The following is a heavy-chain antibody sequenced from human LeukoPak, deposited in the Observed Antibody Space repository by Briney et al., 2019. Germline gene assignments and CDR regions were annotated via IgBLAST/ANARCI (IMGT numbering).Heavy chain of an antibody. CDR3: ARDMYSGYGLSDY. D-gene: IGHD5-12*01. Sequence: GASVKVSCKASGYTFTGYYMHWVRQAPGQGLEWMGWSNPNSGGRNYAQKFQGRVTMTRDTSISTAYMELSRLRSADTAAYYCARDMYSGYGLSDYWGQGTLVTVSS. J-gene: IGHJ4*02. CDR2: SNPNSGGR. CDR1: GYTFTGYY. V-gene: IGHV1-2*02.